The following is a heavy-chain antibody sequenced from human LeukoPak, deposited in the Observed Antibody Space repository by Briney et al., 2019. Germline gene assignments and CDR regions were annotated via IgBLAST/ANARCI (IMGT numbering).Heavy chain of an antibody. Sequence: AASVKVSCKTSGYSFTGHYMHWVRQAPGQGLEWMGWINPNSGGTNYAQKFQGRVTMTRDTSISTAYMELSRLRSDDTAVYYCALYGDSYGYVSWFDPWGQGTLVTVSS. V-gene: IGHV1-2*02. J-gene: IGHJ5*02. CDR3: ALYGDSYGYVSWFDP. CDR1: GYSFTGHY. D-gene: IGHD5-18*01. CDR2: INPNSGGT.